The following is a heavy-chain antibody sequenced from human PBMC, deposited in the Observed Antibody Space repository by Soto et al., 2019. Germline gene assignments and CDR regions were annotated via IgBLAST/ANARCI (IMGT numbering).Heavy chain of an antibody. CDR3: AREDGRHSGGIDY. V-gene: IGHV1-69*01. J-gene: IGHJ4*02. CDR2: IIPIFGTA. Sequence: QVQLVQSGAEVKKPGSSVKVSCKASGGTFSSYSINWVRQAPGQGLEWMGEIIPIFGTANYAQKFQGRVTITADESTSTAYMELSSLRSEATAVYYCAREDGRHSGGIDYWGQGTLVTVSS. D-gene: IGHD1-26*01. CDR1: GGTFSSYS.